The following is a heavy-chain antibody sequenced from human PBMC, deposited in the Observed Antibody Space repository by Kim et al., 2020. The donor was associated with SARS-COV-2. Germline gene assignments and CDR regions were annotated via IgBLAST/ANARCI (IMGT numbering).Heavy chain of an antibody. D-gene: IGHD3-10*01. CDR3: AKGRYYHDSGRPFYSHGMDV. Sequence: GRFTISRDNSKSTHYLQMNSLRAEDTAVYYCAKGRYYHDSGRPFYSHGMDVWGQGTTVTVSS. V-gene: IGHV3-23*01. J-gene: IGHJ6*02.